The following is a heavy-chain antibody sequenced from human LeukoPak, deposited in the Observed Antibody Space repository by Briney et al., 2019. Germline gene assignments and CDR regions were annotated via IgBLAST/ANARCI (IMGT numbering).Heavy chain of an antibody. CDR3: ARIYSSSWYYFDY. Sequence: SETLSLTCTVSGGSISSYYWSWIRQPPGKGLEWIGYIYYSGSTNYNPSLRSRVTISVDTSKNQFSLKLSSVTAADTAVYYCARIYSSSWYYFDYWGQGTLVTVSS. J-gene: IGHJ4*02. CDR1: GGSISSYY. D-gene: IGHD6-13*01. CDR2: IYYSGST. V-gene: IGHV4-59*08.